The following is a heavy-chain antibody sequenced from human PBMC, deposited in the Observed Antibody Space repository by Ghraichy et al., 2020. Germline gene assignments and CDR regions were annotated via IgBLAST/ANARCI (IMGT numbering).Heavy chain of an antibody. CDR3: ATPGIDSNFDY. D-gene: IGHD3-3*01. CDR1: GGSFSGYY. Sequence: SETLSLTCAVYGGSFSGYYWSWIRQPPGKGLEWIGEINHSGSTNYNPSLKSRVTISVDTSKNQFSLKLSSVTAADTAVYYCATPGIDSNFDYWGQGTLVTVSS. V-gene: IGHV4-34*01. J-gene: IGHJ4*02. CDR2: INHSGST.